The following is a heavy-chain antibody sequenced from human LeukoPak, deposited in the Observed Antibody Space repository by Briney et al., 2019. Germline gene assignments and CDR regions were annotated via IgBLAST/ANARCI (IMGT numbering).Heavy chain of an antibody. CDR3: AKRCCGGGFCHCMWDY. J-gene: IGHJ4*02. CDR1: GFTFSSYW. Sequence: GGSLRLSCAASGFTFSSYWMSWVRQAPGKGLEWVANIKQDGSEKYYVDSVKGRFTISRDNAKNSLYLQMNSLRAEDTAVYYCAKRCCGGGFCHCMWDYWGQGTLVTVSS. D-gene: IGHD2-21*01. V-gene: IGHV3-7*03. CDR2: IKQDGSEK.